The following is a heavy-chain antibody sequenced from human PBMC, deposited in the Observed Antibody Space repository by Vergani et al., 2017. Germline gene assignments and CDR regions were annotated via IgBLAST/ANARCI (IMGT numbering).Heavy chain of an antibody. D-gene: IGHD3-3*01. Sequence: QVQLQESGPGLVKPSETLSLTCTVSGGSISSYYWSWIRQPPGKGLEWIGYIYYSGSTNYNPSLKSRVTISLDTSKNQFSLKLTSVTAADTAVYYCARTYYDFWSGYYSAYYYGMDVWGQGTTVTVSS. CDR1: GGSISSYY. CDR3: ARTYYDFWSGYYSAYYYGMDV. CDR2: IYYSGST. J-gene: IGHJ6*02. V-gene: IGHV4-59*01.